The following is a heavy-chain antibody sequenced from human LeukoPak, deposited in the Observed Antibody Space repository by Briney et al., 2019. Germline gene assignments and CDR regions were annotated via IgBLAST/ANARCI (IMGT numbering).Heavy chain of an antibody. CDR2: ISWNSGSI. J-gene: IGHJ5*02. CDR3: AKSFQGVVVTKNWFDP. CDR1: GFTFDDYA. V-gene: IGHV3-9*01. D-gene: IGHD3-22*01. Sequence: GRSLRLSCAASGFTFDDYAMHWVRQAPGKGLEGVSGISWNSGSIGYADSVKGRFTISRDNAKNSLYLQMNSLRAEDTALYYCAKSFQGVVVTKNWFDPWGQGTLVTVSS.